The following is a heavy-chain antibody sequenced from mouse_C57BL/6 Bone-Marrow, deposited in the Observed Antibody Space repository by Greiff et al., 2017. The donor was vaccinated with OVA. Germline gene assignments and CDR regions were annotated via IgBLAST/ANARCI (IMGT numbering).Heavy chain of an antibody. J-gene: IGHJ2*01. D-gene: IGHD1-1*01. CDR1: GYTFTDHT. CDR2: IYPRDGST. CDR3: ARENYDGSSSFDY. V-gene: IGHV1-78*01. Sequence: VQLQQSDAELVKPGASVKLSCKASGYTFTDHTIHWMKQRPEQGLEWIGYIYPRDGSTKYNEKFKGKATLTADKSSSTAYMQLNSLTSEDSAVYCGARENYDGSSSFDYWGQGTTLTVSS.